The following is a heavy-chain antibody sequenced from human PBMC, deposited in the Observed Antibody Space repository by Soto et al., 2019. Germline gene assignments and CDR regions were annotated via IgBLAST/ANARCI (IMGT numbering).Heavy chain of an antibody. CDR1: GYSFTSYF. CDR2: IDPDGGST. V-gene: IGHV1-46*01. CDR3: ASLIGVDTLRDY. D-gene: IGHD3-3*01. J-gene: IGHJ4*02. Sequence: GASGKVSCKASGYSFTSYFMHWVRQAPGQGPEWMGIIDPDGGSTSYAQKFQGRVTMTTDTSTSTVYVELSSLRSEDTAVYYCASLIGVDTLRDYWGQGTLVTVSS.